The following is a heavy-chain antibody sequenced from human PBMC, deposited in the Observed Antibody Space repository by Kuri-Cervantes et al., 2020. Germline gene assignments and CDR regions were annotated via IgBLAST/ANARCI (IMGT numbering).Heavy chain of an antibody. CDR3: AKDVGYYDSSGYLAY. V-gene: IGHV3-30*18. J-gene: IGHJ4*02. CDR1: GFTFSSYG. D-gene: IGHD3-22*01. Sequence: GGSLRLSCAASGFTFSSYGMHWVRQAPGKGLGWVAVISYDGSNKYYADSVKGRFTISRDNSKNTLYLQMNSLRAEDTAVYYCAKDVGYYDSSGYLAYWGQGTLVTVSS. CDR2: ISYDGSNK.